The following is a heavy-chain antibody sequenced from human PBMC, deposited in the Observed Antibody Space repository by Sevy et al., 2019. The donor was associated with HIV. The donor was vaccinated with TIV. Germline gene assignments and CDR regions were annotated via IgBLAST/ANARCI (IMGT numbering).Heavy chain of an antibody. CDR1: GFTFSSYW. Sequence: GGSLRLSCAASGFTFSSYWMSWVRQAPGKGLEWVANIKQDGSEKYYVDSVKGRVTISRDNAKNSRYLQMNSLRAEDTAVYYCAREGLYSSSWYDYWGQGTLVTVSS. D-gene: IGHD6-13*01. CDR3: AREGLYSSSWYDY. V-gene: IGHV3-7*01. CDR2: IKQDGSEK. J-gene: IGHJ4*02.